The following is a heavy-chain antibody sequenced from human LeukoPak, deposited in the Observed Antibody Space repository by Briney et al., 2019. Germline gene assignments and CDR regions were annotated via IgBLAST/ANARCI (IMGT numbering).Heavy chain of an antibody. J-gene: IGHJ4*02. V-gene: IGHV4-59*01. CDR3: ARDRSFSGSYLDY. Sequence: KPSETLSLTCTVSGGSISSYYWSWIRQPPGKGLEWIGYIYYSGSTNYNPSLKSRVTISVDTSKNQFSLKLSSVTAADTAVYYCARDRSFSGSYLDYWGQGTLVTVSS. CDR2: IYYSGST. D-gene: IGHD1-26*01. CDR1: GGSISSYY.